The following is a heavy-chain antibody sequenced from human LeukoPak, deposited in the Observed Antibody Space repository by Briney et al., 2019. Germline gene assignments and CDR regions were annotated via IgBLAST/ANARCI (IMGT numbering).Heavy chain of an antibody. V-gene: IGHV3-21*04. J-gene: IGHJ3*02. Sequence: PGGSLRLSCAASGFTFSSYSMNWVRQAPGKGLEWVSSISSSSSYIYYADSVKGRFTISRDNAKNSLYLQMNSLRSDDTAVYYCARVRINDGGRVLDASDIWGQGTMVTVSS. D-gene: IGHD2/OR15-2a*01. CDR3: ARVRINDGGRVLDASDI. CDR1: GFTFSSYS. CDR2: ISSSSSYI.